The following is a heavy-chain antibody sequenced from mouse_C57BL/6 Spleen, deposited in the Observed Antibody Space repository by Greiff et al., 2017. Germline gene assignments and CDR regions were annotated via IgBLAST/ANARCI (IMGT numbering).Heavy chain of an antibody. D-gene: IGHD1-1*01. CDR3: ARVSIYYYGSSILFDY. V-gene: IGHV1-9*01. J-gene: IGHJ2*01. CDR1: GYTFTGYW. Sequence: QVQLKQSGAELMKPGASVKLSCKATGYTFTGYWIEWVKQRPGHGLEWIGEILPGSGSTNYNEKFKGKATFTADTSSNTAYMQLSRLTTEDSAIYYCARVSIYYYGSSILFDYWGQGTTLTVSS. CDR2: ILPGSGST.